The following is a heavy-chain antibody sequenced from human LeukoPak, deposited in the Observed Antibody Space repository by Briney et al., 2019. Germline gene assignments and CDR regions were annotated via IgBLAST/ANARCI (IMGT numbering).Heavy chain of an antibody. CDR1: GGSISSSSYY. Sequence: SETLSLTCTVSGGSISSSSYYWGWIRQPPGKGLEWIGSIYYSGSTYYNPSLKSRVTISVDTSKNQFSLKLRSVTAADTAVYYCARHRPTDGWYFNAFDIWGQGTMVTVSS. V-gene: IGHV4-39*01. CDR3: ARHRPTDGWYFNAFDI. CDR2: IYYSGST. J-gene: IGHJ3*02. D-gene: IGHD6-19*01.